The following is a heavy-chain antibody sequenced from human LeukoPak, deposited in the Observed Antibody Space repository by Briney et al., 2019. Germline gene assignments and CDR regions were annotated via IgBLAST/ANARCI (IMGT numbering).Heavy chain of an antibody. CDR1: GFTFSSYW. J-gene: IGHJ5*02. V-gene: IGHV3-7*01. Sequence: GGSLRLSCAASGFTFSSYWMSWVRQAPGKGLEWVANIKQDGSEKYYVDSVKGRFTISRDNAKNSLYLQMNSLRAEDTAVYYCAIESYYYDSSGYYYSGANWFDPWGQGTLVTVSS. CDR3: AIESYYYDSSGYYYSGANWFDP. D-gene: IGHD3-22*01. CDR2: IKQDGSEK.